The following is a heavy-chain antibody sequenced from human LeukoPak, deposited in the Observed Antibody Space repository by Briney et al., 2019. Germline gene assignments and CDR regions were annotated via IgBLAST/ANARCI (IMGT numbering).Heavy chain of an antibody. Sequence: SVKVSCKASGGTFSSYAISWVRQAPGQGLEWMRGIIPIFGTANYAQKFQGRVTITTDESTSTAYLELSSLRSEDTAVYYCASRAGLPLQELYGSGTFDYWGQGTLVTVSS. J-gene: IGHJ4*02. V-gene: IGHV1-69*05. CDR3: ASRAGLPLQELYGSGTFDY. CDR1: GGTFSSYA. CDR2: IIPIFGTA. D-gene: IGHD3-10*01.